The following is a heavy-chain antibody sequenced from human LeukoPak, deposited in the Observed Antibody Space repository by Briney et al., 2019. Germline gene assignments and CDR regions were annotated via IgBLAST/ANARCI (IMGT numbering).Heavy chain of an antibody. J-gene: IGHJ5*02. D-gene: IGHD6-13*01. CDR3: AKGPPIAAAGNNWFDP. CDR2: ISGSGGST. CDR1: GFTFSIYA. V-gene: IGHV3-23*01. Sequence: GGSLRLSCAASGFTFSIYARSWVRQAPGKGLEWVSAISGSGGSTYYADSVKGRFTISRDNSKNTLYLQMNSLRAEDTAVYYCAKGPPIAAAGNNWFDPWGQGTLVTVSS.